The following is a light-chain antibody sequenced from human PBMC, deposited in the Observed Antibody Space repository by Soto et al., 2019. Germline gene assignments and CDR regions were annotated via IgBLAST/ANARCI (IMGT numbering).Light chain of an antibody. Sequence: PGERATLSCRASQSVSGRLAWYQQKPGQAPRLLIYGASNRATGIPDRFSGSGSGTDFTLTISRLEPEDFAVYYCQQYGSSGTFSQGTRLEIK. V-gene: IGKV3-20*01. CDR1: QSVSGR. J-gene: IGKJ5*01. CDR2: GAS. CDR3: QQYGSSGT.